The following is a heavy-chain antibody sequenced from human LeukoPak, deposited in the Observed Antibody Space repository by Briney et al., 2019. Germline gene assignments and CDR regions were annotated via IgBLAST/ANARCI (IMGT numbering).Heavy chain of an antibody. D-gene: IGHD3-10*01. J-gene: IGHJ4*02. Sequence: SETLSLTCTVSGGSISSYYWSWIRQPPGKGLECIGSIYYSGSTYYNPSLKSRVTISVDTSKNQLSLKLSSVNAADTADYYCARLLVRGVMTYWGQGTLVTVSS. V-gene: IGHV4-39*01. CDR3: ARLLVRGVMTY. CDR1: GGSISSYY. CDR2: IYYSGST.